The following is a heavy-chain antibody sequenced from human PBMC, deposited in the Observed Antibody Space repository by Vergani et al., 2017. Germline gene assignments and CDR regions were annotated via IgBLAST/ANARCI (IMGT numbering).Heavy chain of an antibody. D-gene: IGHD6-6*01. V-gene: IGHV3-33*01. CDR2: IWNDGSNK. Sequence: QVQLVESGGSVVQPGTSLRLSCGASGFTFSRHGMHWVRQAPGKGLEWVAVIWNDGSNKYYVESVKGRFTISRDNSENTLYLQMNSLRAEDTGVYYCARDSSSRGHYLLGPLDSWGLGTLVTVSS. J-gene: IGHJ4*02. CDR3: ARDSSSRGHYLLGPLDS. CDR1: GFTFSRHG.